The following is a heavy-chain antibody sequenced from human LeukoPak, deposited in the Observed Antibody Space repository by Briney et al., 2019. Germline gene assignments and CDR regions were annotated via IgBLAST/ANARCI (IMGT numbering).Heavy chain of an antibody. Sequence: SETLSLTCTVSGDSISSSSYYWGWIRQPPGKGLEWIGSIYYSGSTYYNPSLKSRVTISVDTSKNQFSLKLSSVTAADTAVYYCARQWGTAAAGTWSQGTLVTVSS. J-gene: IGHJ4*02. CDR2: IYYSGST. D-gene: IGHD6-13*01. CDR1: GDSISSSSYY. CDR3: ARQWGTAAAGT. V-gene: IGHV4-39*01.